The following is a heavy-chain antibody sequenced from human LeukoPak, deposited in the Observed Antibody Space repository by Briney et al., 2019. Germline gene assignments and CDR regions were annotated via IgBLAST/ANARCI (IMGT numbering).Heavy chain of an antibody. Sequence: SEILSLTCTVSGGSISSYYWSWIRQPAGKGLEWIGRIYTSGSTNYNPSLKSRVTMSVDTSKNQFSLKLSSVTAADTAVYYCAREGSSSSPNDYWGQGTLVTVSS. CDR2: IYTSGST. D-gene: IGHD6-6*01. V-gene: IGHV4-4*07. CDR1: GGSISSYY. J-gene: IGHJ4*02. CDR3: AREGSSSSPNDY.